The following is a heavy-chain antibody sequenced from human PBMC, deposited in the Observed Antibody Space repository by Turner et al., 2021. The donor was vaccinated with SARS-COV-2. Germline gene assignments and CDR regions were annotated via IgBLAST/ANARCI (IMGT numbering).Heavy chain of an antibody. CDR1: GFTFRSFA. CDR2: TSYDGGNK. Sequence: QVQLVESGGGVVQPGRSLRLSCAASGFTFRSFAMHWVRQAPGKGLEWVAVTSYDGGNKFYADSVKGRFTISRDNSKNTLYLQMNSLRAEDTAVYYCARDYPWDTPVTQQGGGFDYWGQGTLVTVSS. D-gene: IGHD3-16*01. CDR3: ARDYPWDTPVTQQGGGFDY. V-gene: IGHV3-30-3*01. J-gene: IGHJ4*02.